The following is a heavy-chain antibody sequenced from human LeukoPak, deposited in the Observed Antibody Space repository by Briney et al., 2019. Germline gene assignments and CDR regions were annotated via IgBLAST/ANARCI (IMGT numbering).Heavy chain of an antibody. J-gene: IGHJ4*02. V-gene: IGHV3-30*02. Sequence: PGGSLRLSCAASGFTFSSYGMHWVRQAPGKGLEWVAFIRYDGSNKYYADSVKGRFTISRDNSKNTLYLQMNSLRAEDTAVYYCAKDGVPYSGSSHYPYYFDYWGQGTLVTVSS. D-gene: IGHD1-26*01. CDR1: GFTFSSYG. CDR3: AKDGVPYSGSSHYPYYFDY. CDR2: IRYDGSNK.